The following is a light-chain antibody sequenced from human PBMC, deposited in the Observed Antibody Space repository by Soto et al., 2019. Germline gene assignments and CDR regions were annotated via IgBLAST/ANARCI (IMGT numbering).Light chain of an antibody. CDR1: QSVRNNY. CDR2: GSF. CDR3: QQYGSSPPYT. Sequence: EVVLTQSPGSLSLSPGERATLSCRASQSVRNNYLAWYQQKPGQSPKLLIFGSFDRATGIPDRFSGSGSGTDFTLTISRLEPEDFAVYYCQQYGSSPPYTFGHGTKLEIK. V-gene: IGKV3-20*01. J-gene: IGKJ2*01.